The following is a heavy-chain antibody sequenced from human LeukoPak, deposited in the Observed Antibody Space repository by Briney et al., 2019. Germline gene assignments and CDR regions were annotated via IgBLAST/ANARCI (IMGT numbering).Heavy chain of an antibody. J-gene: IGHJ5*02. CDR1: GYSFTSYW. D-gene: IGHD2-2*01. V-gene: IGHV5-51*01. CDR2: IYPGDSDT. CDR3: ARHGVPAAMRNWFDP. Sequence: GESLKISCKGSGYSFTSYWIGWVRQMPGKGLEWMGIIYPGDSDTRYSPSFQGQVTISADKSISTAYLQWSSLKASDTAMYYCARHGVPAAMRNWFDPWGQGTLVAVSS.